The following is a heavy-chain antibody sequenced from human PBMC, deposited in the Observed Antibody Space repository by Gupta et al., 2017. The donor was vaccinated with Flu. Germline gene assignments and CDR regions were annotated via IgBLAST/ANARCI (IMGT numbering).Heavy chain of an antibody. V-gene: IGHV3-13*01. D-gene: IGHD2-2*01. Sequence: DMHWVRQVTGKGLEWGASIGTLADTFYPDSVKGRFTISRDNAKNSLYLQMNNLRVEDTAVYYCTKGGISVPAARWDWFDPWGQGTMVTVSS. CDR2: IGTLADT. CDR3: TKGGISVPAARWDWFDP. J-gene: IGHJ5*02. CDR1: D.